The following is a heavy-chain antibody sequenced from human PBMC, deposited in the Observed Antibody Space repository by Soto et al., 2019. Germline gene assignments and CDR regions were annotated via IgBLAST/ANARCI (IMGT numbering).Heavy chain of an antibody. CDR3: TTVSYCSSPSCYDFWSGYYDY. D-gene: IGHD3-3*01. J-gene: IGHJ4*02. V-gene: IGHV3-15*01. CDR1: GFTFSNAW. Sequence: GGSLRLSCAASGFTFSNAWMSWVRQAPGKGLEWVGRIKSKTDGGTTDYAAPVKGRFTISRDDSKNTLYLQMNSLKTEDTAVYYCTTVSYCSSPSCYDFWSGYYDYWGQGTLVTVSS. CDR2: IKSKTDGGTT.